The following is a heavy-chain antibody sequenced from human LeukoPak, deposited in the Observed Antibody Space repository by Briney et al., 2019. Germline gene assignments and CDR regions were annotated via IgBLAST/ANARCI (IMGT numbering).Heavy chain of an antibody. Sequence: GGSLRLSCAASGFTFSTYTMAWVRQAPGKGLEWVSIISGPGGAKDCADSVKGRFTISRDNSRDTLYLQMNSLRAEDTAVYYCARDAEYYDFWSGYYTVSSFDYFDYWGQGTLVTVSS. D-gene: IGHD3-3*01. CDR1: GFTFSTYT. CDR3: ARDAEYYDFWSGYYTVSSFDYFDY. V-gene: IGHV3-23*01. CDR2: ISGPGGAK. J-gene: IGHJ4*02.